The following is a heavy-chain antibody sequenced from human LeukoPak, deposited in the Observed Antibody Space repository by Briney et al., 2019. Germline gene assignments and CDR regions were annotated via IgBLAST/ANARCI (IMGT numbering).Heavy chain of an antibody. CDR2: INLSGGST. Sequence: GASVKASCKASGYTFTNYYVHWVRQAPGQGLEWMGIINLSGGSTNYAQRFQGRVTMTRDTSTSTVYMELRSLRSEDTAVYYCAICRTTSNTDSWGQGTLVTVSS. J-gene: IGHJ4*02. D-gene: IGHD2-2*01. CDR3: AICRTTSNTDS. V-gene: IGHV1-46*01. CDR1: GYTFTNYY.